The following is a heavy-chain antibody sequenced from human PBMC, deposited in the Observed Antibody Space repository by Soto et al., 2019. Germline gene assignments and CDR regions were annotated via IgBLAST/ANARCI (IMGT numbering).Heavy chain of an antibody. CDR1: GGSISSYY. V-gene: IGHV4-59*01. Sequence: SETLSLTCTVSGGSISSYYWSWVRQPPGKGLEWIGYIYYSGSTNYNPSLKSRVTISVDTSKNQFSLKLSSVTAADTAVYYCAGVLRDGYNFWGQGTLVTVSS. CDR2: IYYSGST. CDR3: AGVLRDGYNF. D-gene: IGHD5-12*01. J-gene: IGHJ4*02.